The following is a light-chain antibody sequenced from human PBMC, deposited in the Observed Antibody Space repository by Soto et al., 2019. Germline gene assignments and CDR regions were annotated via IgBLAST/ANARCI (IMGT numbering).Light chain of an antibody. Sequence: DIQMTQSPSSLSASVGDRVTITCRASQRISNYLAWYQQKPGKVPKLLIYAASTLQSGVPSRFSGSGSGTDFTLTISSLQPEDVATYYCQMYNSAPWTFGQGTKVEIK. CDR1: QRISNY. J-gene: IGKJ1*01. CDR3: QMYNSAPWT. CDR2: AAS. V-gene: IGKV1-27*01.